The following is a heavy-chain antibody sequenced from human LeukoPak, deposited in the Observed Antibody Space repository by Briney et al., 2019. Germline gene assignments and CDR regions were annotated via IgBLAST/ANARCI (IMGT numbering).Heavy chain of an antibody. V-gene: IGHV3-7*01. CDR1: GFTFSSYW. Sequence: PGGSLRLSCAASGFTFSSYWMSWVRQAPGKGLEWVANIKQDGSEKYYVDSVKGRFTISRDNAKNSLYLQMNSLRAEDTAVYYCARKGEPHITYYDFWSGYWKNWFDPWGQGTLVTVCS. D-gene: IGHD3-3*01. CDR3: ARKGEPHITYYDFWSGYWKNWFDP. J-gene: IGHJ5*02. CDR2: IKQDGSEK.